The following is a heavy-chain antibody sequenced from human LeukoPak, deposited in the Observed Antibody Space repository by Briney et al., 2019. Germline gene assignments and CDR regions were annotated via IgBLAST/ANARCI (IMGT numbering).Heavy chain of an antibody. CDR2: IYVTGT. Sequence: SETLSLTCTVSGGSIGTYYWSWVRQSPGTGLEWIGYIYVTGTRYNPYLRSRVTISVDRSRNQFFLKMTSVTAADTAVYYCARHIGGGIEDMDVWGRGTKVTVSS. V-gene: IGHV4-59*08. CDR1: GGSIGTYY. D-gene: IGHD3-16*02. J-gene: IGHJ6*03. CDR3: ARHIGGGIEDMDV.